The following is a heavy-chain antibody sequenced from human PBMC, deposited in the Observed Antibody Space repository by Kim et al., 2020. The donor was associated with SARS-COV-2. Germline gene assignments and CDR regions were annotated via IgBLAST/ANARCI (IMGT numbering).Heavy chain of an antibody. CDR2: NSDRA. J-gene: IGHJ4*02. Sequence: NSDRADIAATVKGRFHISRDDSKTTAYLDMNGLKTEDTAVYYCTRHEVDYWGQGTLVTVSS. V-gene: IGHV3-73*01. CDR3: TRHEVDY.